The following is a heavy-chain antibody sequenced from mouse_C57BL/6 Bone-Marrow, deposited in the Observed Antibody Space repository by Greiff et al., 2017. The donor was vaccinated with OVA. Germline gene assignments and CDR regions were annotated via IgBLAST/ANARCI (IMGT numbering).Heavy chain of an antibody. CDR2: INPDSSTI. CDR1: GVDFSRYW. CDR3: AGDYYGSSLDY. D-gene: IGHD1-1*01. Sequence: EASGVDFSRYWMSWVRRAPGKGLEWIGEINPDSSTINYAPSLKDKFIISRDNAKNTLYLQMSKVRSEDTALYYCAGDYYGSSLDYWGQGTTLTVSS. J-gene: IGHJ2*01. V-gene: IGHV4-1*01.